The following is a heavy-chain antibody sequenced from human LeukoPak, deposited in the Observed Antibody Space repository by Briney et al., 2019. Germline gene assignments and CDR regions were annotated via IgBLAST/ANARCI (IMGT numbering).Heavy chain of an antibody. CDR1: GFTFSSYS. CDR2: ISSSSSYI. CDR3: ARSRRVSNPKPGVRGAFDI. Sequence: GGSLRLSCAASGFTFSSYSMNWVRQAPGKGLEWVSSISSSSSYIYYADSVKGRFTISRDNAKNSLYLQMNSLRAEDTAVYYCARSRRVSNPKPGVRGAFDIWGQGTMVTVSS. J-gene: IGHJ3*02. D-gene: IGHD6-13*01. V-gene: IGHV3-21*01.